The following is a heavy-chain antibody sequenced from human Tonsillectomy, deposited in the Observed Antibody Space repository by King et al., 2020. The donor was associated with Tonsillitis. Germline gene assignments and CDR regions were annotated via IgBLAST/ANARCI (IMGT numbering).Heavy chain of an antibody. Sequence: VQLVESGGGLIQTGGSLRLSCAASGLNVSSDYMSWFRQAPGKGLEWVSLTYSVGNTYYADSVKGRFTISRDDSKNMLYLQMDSLRVEDTAVYFCARAFWAGGSADSWGQGTLVTVSS. J-gene: IGHJ4*02. D-gene: IGHD3/OR15-3a*01. CDR3: ARAFWAGGSADS. V-gene: IGHV3-53*01. CDR2: TYSVGNT. CDR1: GLNVSSDY.